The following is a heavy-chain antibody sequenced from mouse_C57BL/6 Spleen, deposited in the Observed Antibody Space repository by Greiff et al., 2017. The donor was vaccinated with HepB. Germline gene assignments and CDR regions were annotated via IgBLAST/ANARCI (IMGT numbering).Heavy chain of an antibody. CDR2: IDPSDSET. J-gene: IGHJ4*01. CDR3: ARRYDYDGEAMDY. CDR1: GYTFTSYW. V-gene: IGHV1-52*01. D-gene: IGHD2-4*01. Sequence: VQLQQPGAELVRPGSSVKLSCKASGYTFTSYWMHWVKQRPIQGLEWIGNIDPSDSETHYNQKFKDKATLTVDKSSSTAYMQLSSLTSEDSAVYYCARRYDYDGEAMDYWGQGTSVTVSS.